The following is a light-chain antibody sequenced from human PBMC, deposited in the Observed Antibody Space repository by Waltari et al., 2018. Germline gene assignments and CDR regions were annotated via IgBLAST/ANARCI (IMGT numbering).Light chain of an antibody. CDR2: AAS. V-gene: IGKV3-20*01. CDR1: QSVSSSY. Sequence: ELVLTQSPGTLSLSPGERATLSRRASQSVSSSYLAWYQQKPGQAPRLLIYAASSRATGVPDRFSGSGSGTDFTLTISRLEPEDFAVYYCQHYGTSFRPFGQGTKVEIK. CDR3: QHYGTSFRP. J-gene: IGKJ1*01.